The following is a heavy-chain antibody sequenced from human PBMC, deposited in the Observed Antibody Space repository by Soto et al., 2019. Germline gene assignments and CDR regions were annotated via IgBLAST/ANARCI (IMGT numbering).Heavy chain of an antibody. J-gene: IGHJ4*02. CDR1: GFAFRGSA. CDR3: ARPNEEMAFDS. Sequence: EVQLVESGGGLVQPGGSLQLSCATSGFAFRGSAIHWVRQAPGKGLEWVGRIRSKAFNYATAYVASMEGRFTISRDDSRNTAYLRINSLKNENTAIYYCARPNEEMAFDSWGQGTLVTVSS. V-gene: IGHV3-73*02. CDR2: IRSKAFNYAT.